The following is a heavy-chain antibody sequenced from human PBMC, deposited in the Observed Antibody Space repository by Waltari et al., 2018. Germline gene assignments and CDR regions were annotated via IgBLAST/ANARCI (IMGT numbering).Heavy chain of an antibody. V-gene: IGHV4-39*01. CDR3: ATHSANHDYHYYAMDV. J-gene: IGHJ6*02. CDR1: GGSIISTTYY. Sequence: QLQLQESGPGLVKPSETLSLTCIVSGGSIISTTYYWGWIRQPPGKGLEWIGSSYYSGSPNYNPSLKSRVTISVDTSKNRFSLKVSSETAADTALYYCATHSANHDYHYYAMDVWGLGTTVTVSS. D-gene: IGHD2-15*01. CDR2: SYYSGSP.